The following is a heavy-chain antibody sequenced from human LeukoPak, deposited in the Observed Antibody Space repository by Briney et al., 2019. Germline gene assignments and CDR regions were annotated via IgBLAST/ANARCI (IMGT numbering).Heavy chain of an antibody. V-gene: IGHV3-23*01. CDR2: ISGSGGST. CDR3: ARGGELLSTFDY. D-gene: IGHD1-26*01. Sequence: GGSLRLSCAASGFTFSSYWMSWVRQAPGKGLEWVSAISGSGGSTYYADSVKGRFTISRDNSKNTLYLQMNSLRAEDTAVYYCARGGELLSTFDYWGQGTLVTVSS. CDR1: GFTFSSYW. J-gene: IGHJ4*02.